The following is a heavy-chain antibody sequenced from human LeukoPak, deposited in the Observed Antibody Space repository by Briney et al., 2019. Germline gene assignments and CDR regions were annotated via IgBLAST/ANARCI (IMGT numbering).Heavy chain of an antibody. V-gene: IGHV1-2*02. CDR2: INPNHGDT. Sequence: GASVKVSCKASGYTFTGYCMHWVRQAPGQGLEWMGWINPNHGDTNYAQKFQDRVSMTRDTSISTAYMHLSRLRSADTAVYYCAREDPMVATGYGYWGQGTLVTVSS. CDR3: AREDPMVATGYGY. CDR1: GYTFTGYC. J-gene: IGHJ4*02. D-gene: IGHD5-12*01.